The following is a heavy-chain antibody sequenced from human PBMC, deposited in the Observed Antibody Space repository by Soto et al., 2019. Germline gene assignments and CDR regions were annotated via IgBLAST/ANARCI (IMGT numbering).Heavy chain of an antibody. D-gene: IGHD1-26*01. V-gene: IGHV1-18*01. CDR1: GYTFTSDG. J-gene: IGHJ4*02. Sequence: QVQLVQSVAEVKKPGASVKVSCKASGYTFTSDGIRWVRRTPGRGLEGLGWISAYNSNRNYAQKLQGRVTMTIDKPPRTVYRELRSLRSDAKAVYFCARFRLGATGDYWGQLTLVTVSS. CDR2: ISAYNSNR. CDR3: ARFRLGATGDY.